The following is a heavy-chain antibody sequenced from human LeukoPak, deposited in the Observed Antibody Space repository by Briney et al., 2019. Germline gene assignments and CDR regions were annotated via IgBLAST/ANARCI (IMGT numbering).Heavy chain of an antibody. V-gene: IGHV1-69*10. CDR3: ARXVFRGVVNYFDY. J-gene: IGHJ4*02. Sequence: SVKVSCKASGGTFSSYAISWVRQAPGQGLEWMGWIIPMIGIANYAQKLQGRVTITADTSTSTAYMELSSLRSEETDVYYCARXVFRGVVNYFDYWGQGTLVTVXS. D-gene: IGHD2-8*02. CDR2: IIPMIGIA. CDR1: GGTFSSYA.